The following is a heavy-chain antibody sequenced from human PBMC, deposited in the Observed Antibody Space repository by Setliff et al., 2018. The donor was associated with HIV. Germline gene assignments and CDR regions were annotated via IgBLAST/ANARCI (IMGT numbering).Heavy chain of an antibody. CDR1: GFTFRNYK. CDR2: ISIGSGGAI. Sequence: PGGSLRLSCAASGFTFRNYKFNWVRQGPGRGLEWVSSISIGSGGAIDYADSVQGRFTISRDNSKNSLYLQMNGLRVEDTGVYYCARDNLYYNLYDGSPVYGMDVWGQGTTVTVSS. CDR3: ARDNLYYNLYDGSPVYGMDV. J-gene: IGHJ6*02. V-gene: IGHV3-21*01. D-gene: IGHD3-3*01.